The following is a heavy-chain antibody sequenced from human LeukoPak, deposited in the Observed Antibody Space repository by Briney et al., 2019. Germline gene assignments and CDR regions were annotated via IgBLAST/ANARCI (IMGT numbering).Heavy chain of an antibody. J-gene: IGHJ6*03. V-gene: IGHV3-21*01. CDR2: IGSRTTYI. CDR1: GFTFSSYS. CDR3: ARDQQYYYYYMDV. Sequence: NTGGSLRLSCAASGFTFSSYSMNWVRQAPGKGLEWVSSIGSRTTYIYYADSVKGRFTISRDNAKNSLYLQMNSLRDEDTAVYYCARDQQYYYYYMDVWGKGTTVSVSS.